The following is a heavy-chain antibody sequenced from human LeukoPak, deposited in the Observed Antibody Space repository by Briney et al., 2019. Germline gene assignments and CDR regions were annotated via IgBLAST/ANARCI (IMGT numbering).Heavy chain of an antibody. CDR1: GFTFSSYA. CDR2: ISYDGSNK. Sequence: PGRSLRLSCAASGFTFSSYAMHWVRQAPGKGLEWVAVISYDGSNKYYADSVKGRFTISRDNSKNTLYLQMNSLRAEDTAVYYCASTSSPGYSSGWFGEVDYWGQGTLVTVSS. J-gene: IGHJ4*02. V-gene: IGHV3-30-3*01. D-gene: IGHD6-19*01. CDR3: ASTSSPGYSSGWFGEVDY.